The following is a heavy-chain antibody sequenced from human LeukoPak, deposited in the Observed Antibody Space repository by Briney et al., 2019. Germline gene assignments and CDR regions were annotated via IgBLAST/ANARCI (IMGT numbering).Heavy chain of an antibody. Sequence: GGTLRLSCAASGFTFSSYGMSWVRQAPGKGLEWVSAISGSGGSTYYADSVKGRFTISRDNSKNTLYLQMNSLRAEDTAVYYCAKDLRTLRYFDWFDYWGQGTLVTVSS. V-gene: IGHV3-23*01. CDR3: AKDLRTLRYFDWFDY. CDR1: GFTFSSYG. CDR2: ISGSGGST. D-gene: IGHD3-9*01. J-gene: IGHJ4*02.